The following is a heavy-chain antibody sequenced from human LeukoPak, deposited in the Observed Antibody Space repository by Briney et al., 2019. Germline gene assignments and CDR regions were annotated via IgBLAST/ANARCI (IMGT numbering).Heavy chain of an antibody. V-gene: IGHV1-2*02. Sequence: ASVKVSCKASGYTFTGYYMHWVRQAPGQGLEWMGWINPNSGGTNYAQKFQGRVTMTRDTSISTAYMELSRLRSDDTAVYYCARVGISRITQTYYYYYMDVWGKGTTVTVSS. J-gene: IGHJ6*03. CDR2: INPNSGGT. CDR3: ARVGISRITQTYYYYYMDV. D-gene: IGHD3-3*01. CDR1: GYTFTGYY.